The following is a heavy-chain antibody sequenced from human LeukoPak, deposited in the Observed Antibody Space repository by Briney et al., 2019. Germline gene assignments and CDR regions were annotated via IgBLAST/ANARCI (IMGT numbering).Heavy chain of an antibody. D-gene: IGHD3-3*01. V-gene: IGHV3-30-3*01. CDR1: GFTFSSYA. Sequence: GGSLRLSCAAPGFTFSSYAMHWVRQAPGKGLEWVAVISYDGSNKYYADSVKGRFTISRDNSKNTLYLQMNSLRAEDTAVYYCARDFGYGDFWSGYYAHYYYYGMDVWGQGTTVTVSS. J-gene: IGHJ6*02. CDR2: ISYDGSNK. CDR3: ARDFGYGDFWSGYYAHYYYYGMDV.